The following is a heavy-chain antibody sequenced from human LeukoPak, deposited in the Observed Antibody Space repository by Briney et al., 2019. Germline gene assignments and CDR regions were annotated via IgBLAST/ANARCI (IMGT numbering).Heavy chain of an antibody. J-gene: IGHJ4*02. D-gene: IGHD3-22*01. CDR2: ISSSSSYI. CDR3: ASSYDSSGYYYLLDY. V-gene: IGHV3-21*01. Sequence: GGSLRLSCAASGFTFSSYSMNWVRQAPGKGLEWVSSISSSSSYIYYADSVKGRFTISRDNAKNSLYLQMNSLRAEDTAVYYCASSYDSSGYYYLLDYWGQGTLVTVSS. CDR1: GFTFSSYS.